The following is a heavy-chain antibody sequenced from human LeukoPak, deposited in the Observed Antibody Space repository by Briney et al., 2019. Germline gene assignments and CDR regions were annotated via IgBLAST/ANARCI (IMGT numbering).Heavy chain of an antibody. Sequence: SETLSLTCTVSGGSISSYYWSWIRQPPGKGLEWIGYIYYSGSINYNPSPKSRVTISVDTSKNQFSLKLSSVTAADTAVYYCAGGGDAFDIWGQGTMVTVSS. CDR1: GGSISSYY. CDR2: IYYSGSI. J-gene: IGHJ3*02. D-gene: IGHD3-16*01. CDR3: AGGGDAFDI. V-gene: IGHV4-59*01.